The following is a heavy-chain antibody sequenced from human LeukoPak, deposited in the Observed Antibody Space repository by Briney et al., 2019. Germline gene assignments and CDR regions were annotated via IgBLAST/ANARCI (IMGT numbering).Heavy chain of an antibody. V-gene: IGHV1-2*06. CDR1: GYTFTGYR. CDR3: ARDQGSLTRSWYTGY. CDR2: INPYSGDT. D-gene: IGHD6-13*01. J-gene: IGHJ4*02. Sequence: ASVKVSCKASGYTFTGYRIHWVRQAPGQGLEWMGRINPYSGDTNFAQKFQGRVTMTRDTSITTAHMDLSSLTPDDTAVYFCARDQGSLTRSWYTGYWGQGTQVTVSS.